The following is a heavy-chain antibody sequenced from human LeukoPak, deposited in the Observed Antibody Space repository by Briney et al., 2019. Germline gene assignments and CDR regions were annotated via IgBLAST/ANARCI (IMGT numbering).Heavy chain of an antibody. D-gene: IGHD3-22*01. J-gene: IGHJ6*02. Sequence: PGGSRRLSCAASGFTFSSYGMHWVRQAPGKGLEWVAVISYDGSNKYYADSVKGRFTISRDNSKNTLYLQMNNLRAEDTAVYYCAKDRGDYYDSSGYYHYYHYGMDVWGQGTTVTVSS. CDR1: GFTFSSYG. V-gene: IGHV3-30*18. CDR2: ISYDGSNK. CDR3: AKDRGDYYDSSGYYHYYHYGMDV.